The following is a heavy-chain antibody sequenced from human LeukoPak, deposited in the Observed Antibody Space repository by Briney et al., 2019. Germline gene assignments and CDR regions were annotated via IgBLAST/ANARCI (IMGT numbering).Heavy chain of an antibody. Sequence: GGSLRLSCAASGFTFSSYSMSWVRQAPGKGLEWVSSISSSSSYIYYADSVKGRFTISRDNAKNSLYLQMNSLRAEDTAVYYCALDENYGSGTNGPLDAFDIWGQGTMVTVSS. D-gene: IGHD3-10*01. CDR3: ALDENYGSGTNGPLDAFDI. V-gene: IGHV3-21*01. CDR1: GFTFSSYS. CDR2: ISSSSSYI. J-gene: IGHJ3*02.